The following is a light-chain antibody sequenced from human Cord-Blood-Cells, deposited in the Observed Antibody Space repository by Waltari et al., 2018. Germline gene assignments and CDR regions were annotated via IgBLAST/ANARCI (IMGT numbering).Light chain of an antibody. V-gene: IGLV3-1*01. CDR2: QDS. CDR1: KLGDNY. CDR3: QAWDSSTYV. Sequence: SYELTQPPSVSVSPGQTASITCSGDKLGDNYACWYQQKPGQSPVLVIYQDSKRTSGIPERFSGSNSGNTATLTISGTQAMDEADYYCQAWDSSTYVFGTGTKVTVL. J-gene: IGLJ1*01.